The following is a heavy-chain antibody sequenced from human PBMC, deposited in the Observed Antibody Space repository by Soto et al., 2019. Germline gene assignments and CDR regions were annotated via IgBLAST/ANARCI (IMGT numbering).Heavy chain of an antibody. V-gene: IGHV4-59*08. J-gene: IGHJ6*02. CDR1: GGSSSDFG. CDR3: ARRYSGSARMDV. D-gene: IGHD3-10*01. Sequence: LVLLCVRWTVSGGSSSDFGWSWIRQPPGKGLEWIGNIYYTGSAYYNPSLKSQVSISVDTSKNQFSLKLNSVTAADTAVYYCARRYSGSARMDVWGQGTTVTVSS. CDR2: IYYTGSA.